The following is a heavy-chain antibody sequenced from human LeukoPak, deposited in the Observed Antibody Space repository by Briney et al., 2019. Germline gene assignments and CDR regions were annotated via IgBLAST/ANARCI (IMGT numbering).Heavy chain of an antibody. J-gene: IGHJ4*02. CDR1: GFTFSSYE. Sequence: PGGSLRLSCAASGFTFSSYEMNWVRQAPGKGLEWVSSISSSSSYIYYADSVKGRFTISRDNAKNLLSLQMDSLRVEDTAIYYCARDPRTVQIWGQGTLATVSS. CDR3: ARDPRTVQI. CDR2: ISSSSSYI. V-gene: IGHV3-21*01. D-gene: IGHD1-1*01.